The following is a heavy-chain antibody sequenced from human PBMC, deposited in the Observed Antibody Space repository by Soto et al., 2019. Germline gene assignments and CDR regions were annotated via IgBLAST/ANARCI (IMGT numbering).Heavy chain of an antibody. V-gene: IGHV1-18*01. J-gene: IGHJ3*02. CDR1: GYTFTSYG. CDR3: ARDPPPVYSSSWRKTAKNAFDI. Sequence: ASVKVSCKASGYTFTSYGISWVRQAPGQGLEWMGRISAYNGNTNYAQKLQGRVTMTTDTSTSTAYMELRSLRSDDTAVYYCARDPPPVYSSSWRKTAKNAFDIWGQGTMVTVSS. D-gene: IGHD6-13*01. CDR2: ISAYNGNT.